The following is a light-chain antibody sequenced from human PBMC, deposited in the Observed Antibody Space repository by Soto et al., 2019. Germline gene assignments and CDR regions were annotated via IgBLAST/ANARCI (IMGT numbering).Light chain of an antibody. CDR3: QQSHSMPIT. J-gene: IGKJ3*01. CDR1: QSISSY. Sequence: DIQMTQSPSSLSASVGDRVTITCRASQSISSYLNWYQQKPGKAPRLIIHAASSLQSGAPSRFSGSGSGTDFTLTISSLQPEDFAVYYCQQSHSMPITFGPGTKVDIK. CDR2: AAS. V-gene: IGKV1-39*01.